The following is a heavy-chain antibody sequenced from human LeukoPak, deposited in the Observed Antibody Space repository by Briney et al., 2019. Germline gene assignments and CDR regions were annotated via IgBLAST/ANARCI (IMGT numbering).Heavy chain of an antibody. Sequence: SETLSLTCTVSGGSISSYSWSWIRQPPGKGLEWIGYIFNRGSTNYNPSLKSRVTMLIDTSKNQFSLKLSSVTAADTAVYYCARGRYSAGDNWFDPWGQGTLVTVSS. CDR3: ARGRYSAGDNWFDP. CDR2: IFNRGST. D-gene: IGHD3-9*01. J-gene: IGHJ5*02. CDR1: GGSISSYS. V-gene: IGHV4-59*01.